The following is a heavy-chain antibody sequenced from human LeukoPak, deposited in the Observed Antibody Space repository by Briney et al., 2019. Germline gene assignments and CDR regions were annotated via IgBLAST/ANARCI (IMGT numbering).Heavy chain of an antibody. V-gene: IGHV4-34*01. CDR1: VGSFSGYY. CDR3: ARGSGYSYGYPFDY. J-gene: IGHJ4*02. Sequence: PSETLSLTCAVYVGSFSGYYWTWIRQPPGEGLEWIGEINHGRSTNYNPSLKSRVTMSVDTSKNQFSLKLTSVSAADTAVYYCARGSGYSYGYPFDYWGQGTLVTVSS. D-gene: IGHD5-18*01. CDR2: INHGRST.